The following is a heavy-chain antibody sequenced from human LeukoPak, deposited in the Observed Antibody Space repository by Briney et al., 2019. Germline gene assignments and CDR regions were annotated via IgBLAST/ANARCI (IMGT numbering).Heavy chain of an antibody. V-gene: IGHV1-2*02. Sequence: ASVKVSCKASGYTFTGYYMHWVRQAPGQGLEWMGWINPNSGGTNYAQKFQGRVTMTRDTSISTAYMELSRLRSDDTAVYYCARSYCSSTSCSVNNWFDPWGQGALVTVSS. J-gene: IGHJ5*02. CDR3: ARSYCSSTSCSVNNWFDP. CDR1: GYTFTGYY. D-gene: IGHD2-2*01. CDR2: INPNSGGT.